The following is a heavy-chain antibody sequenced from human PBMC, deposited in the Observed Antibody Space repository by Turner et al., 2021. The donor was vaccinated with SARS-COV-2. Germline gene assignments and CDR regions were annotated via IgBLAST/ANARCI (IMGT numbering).Heavy chain of an antibody. CDR2: IYYSGST. CDR1: GGSISSSSYS. V-gene: IGHV4-39*01. CDR3: ASPSVDFWSGSYYGMDV. Sequence: QLQLQESGPGLVKPSATLSLTCTVSGGSISSSSYSWGWIRQPPGKGLEWSGSIYYSGSTYYNPSLESRVTISVDTSKNQFSLKLSSVTAADTAVYYCASPSVDFWSGSYYGMDVWGQGTTVTVSS. D-gene: IGHD3-3*01. J-gene: IGHJ6*02.